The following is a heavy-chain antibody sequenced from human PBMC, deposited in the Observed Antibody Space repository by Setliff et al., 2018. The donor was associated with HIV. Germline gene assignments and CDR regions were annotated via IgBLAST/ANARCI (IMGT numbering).Heavy chain of an antibody. D-gene: IGHD4-4*01. V-gene: IGHV1-69-2*01. Sequence: GASVKVSCKASGHNSDFCIHWVQQATGGRLAWMGRIFLRNGETRYSEKFQGRLTITADTSIDTAYMDLSSLRSEDTAVYYCTTTYVRDDYNFDFWGQGSLVTSPQ. CDR2: IFLRNGET. CDR3: TTTYVRDDYNFDF. CDR1: GHNSDFC. J-gene: IGHJ4*02.